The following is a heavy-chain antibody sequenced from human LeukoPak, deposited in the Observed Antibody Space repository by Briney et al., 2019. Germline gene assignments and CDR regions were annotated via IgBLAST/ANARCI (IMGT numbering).Heavy chain of an antibody. CDR3: ARDPLSSSSFDL. J-gene: IGHJ4*02. CDR1: GFTFTTYW. CDR2: IKQDGSEQ. Sequence: PGGSLRLSCAASGFTFTTYWMGWVRQAPGKGLEGVANIKQDGSEQYYVDSVKGRFTISRDNAKNSLYLQMNSLRAEDTAVYYCARDPLSSSSFDLWGQGTLVTVSS. V-gene: IGHV3-7*01. D-gene: IGHD6-13*01.